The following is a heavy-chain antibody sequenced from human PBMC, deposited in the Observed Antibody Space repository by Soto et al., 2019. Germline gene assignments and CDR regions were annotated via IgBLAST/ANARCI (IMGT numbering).Heavy chain of an antibody. V-gene: IGHV3-33*01. J-gene: IGHJ5*02. D-gene: IGHD1-7*01. CDR2: IWYDGSNK. Sequence: GGSLRLSCAASGFTFSSYGMHWVRQAPGKGLEWVAVIWYDGSNKYYADSVKGRFTISRDNSKNTLYLQMNSLRAEDTAVYYCARDMWWTYNWNSNWFDPWGQGTLVTVSS. CDR1: GFTFSSYG. CDR3: ARDMWWTYNWNSNWFDP.